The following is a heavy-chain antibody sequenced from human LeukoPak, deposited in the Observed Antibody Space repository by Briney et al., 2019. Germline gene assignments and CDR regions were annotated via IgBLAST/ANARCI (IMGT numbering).Heavy chain of an antibody. D-gene: IGHD4-17*01. CDR2: ISSSSSYI. V-gene: IGHV3-21*01. CDR3: ARGVFGAYGYDY. J-gene: IGHJ4*02. Sequence: PGGSLRLSCAASGFTFSSYNMNWVRQAPGKGLEWVSSISSSSSYIYYADSVKGRFTISRGNAKNTLYLQMNSLRAEDTAVYYCARGVFGAYGYDYWGQGTLVTVSS. CDR1: GFTFSSYN.